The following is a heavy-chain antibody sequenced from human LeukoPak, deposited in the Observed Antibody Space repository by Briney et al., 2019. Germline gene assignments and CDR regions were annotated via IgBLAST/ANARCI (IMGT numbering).Heavy chain of an antibody. CDR1: GYTFTSYG. Sequence: SVKVSCKASGYTFTSYGISWVRQAPGQGLEWMGGIIPIFGTANYAQKFQGRVTITADESTSTAYMELSRLRSDDTAVYYCAASTTLGEAAGLFDYWGQGTLVTVSS. CDR3: AASTTLGEAAGLFDY. CDR2: IIPIFGTA. V-gene: IGHV1-69*13. D-gene: IGHD6-13*01. J-gene: IGHJ4*02.